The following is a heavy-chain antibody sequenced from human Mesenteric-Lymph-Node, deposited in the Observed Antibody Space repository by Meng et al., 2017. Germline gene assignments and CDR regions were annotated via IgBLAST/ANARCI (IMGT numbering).Heavy chain of an antibody. CDR1: GGSVSSGSYY. CDR2: IYYSGCT. J-gene: IGHJ6*02. V-gene: IGHV4-61*01. CDR3: ARGPGSSTSSYADRYGMDV. D-gene: IGHD2-2*01. Sequence: SETLSPTCTVSGGSVSSGSYYWSWIRQPPGKGREWIGYIYYSGCTNYNLSLKSRVTISVDTSKTQFYLKLGSVTAADTGVYYCARGPGSSTSSYADRYGMDVWGQGTTVTVSS.